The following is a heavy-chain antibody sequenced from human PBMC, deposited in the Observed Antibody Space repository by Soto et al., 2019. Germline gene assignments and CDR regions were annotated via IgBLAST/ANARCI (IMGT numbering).Heavy chain of an antibody. CDR3: ARAYQGYFDY. CDR2: ISYDGSNK. D-gene: IGHD2-2*01. V-gene: IGHV3-30-3*01. Sequence: PGGSLRLSCAASGFTFSSYAMHWVRQAPGKGLEWVAVISYDGSNKYYADSVKGRFTISRDNSKNTLYLQMNSLRAEDTAVYYCARAYQGYFDYWGQGTLVTVSS. J-gene: IGHJ4*02. CDR1: GFTFSSYA.